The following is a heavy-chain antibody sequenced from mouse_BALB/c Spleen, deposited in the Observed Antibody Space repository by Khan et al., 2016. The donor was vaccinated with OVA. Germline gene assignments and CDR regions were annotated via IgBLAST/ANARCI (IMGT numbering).Heavy chain of an antibody. D-gene: IGHD1-2*01. CDR3: AYSLLSYAMDY. CDR1: GFNINDTY. Sequence: VQLQQSGAELMKPGASVKLSCTASGFNINDTYMHWVKKRHEQGLEWIGRIDPANGNTKYDPKFQGKATMTADTSSNTAYLQFSSLTSEDTAVYYCAYSLLSYAMDYWGQGTSVTVSS. CDR2: IDPANGNT. J-gene: IGHJ4*01. V-gene: IGHV14-3*02.